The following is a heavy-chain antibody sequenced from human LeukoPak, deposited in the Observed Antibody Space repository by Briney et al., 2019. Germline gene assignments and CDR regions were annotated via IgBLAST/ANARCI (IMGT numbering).Heavy chain of an antibody. CDR3: AKELTRMTVAGTFGY. Sequence: PGGSLRLSCAASGFTFSAYAMSWVRQAPGKGLEWVSTFSDTDTGTYYADSVEGRFTISGDTSKNTLYLQMSGLRAEDTAIYYCAKELTRMTVAGTFGYWGQGALVTVSS. CDR2: FSDTDTGT. V-gene: IGHV3-23*01. CDR1: GFTFSAYA. J-gene: IGHJ4*02. D-gene: IGHD6-19*01.